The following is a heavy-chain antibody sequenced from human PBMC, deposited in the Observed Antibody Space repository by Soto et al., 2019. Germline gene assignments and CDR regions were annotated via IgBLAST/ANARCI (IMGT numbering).Heavy chain of an antibody. CDR1: GYTFSGYN. D-gene: IGHD3-3*01. V-gene: IGHV1-2*02. CDR2: INPNSGGT. J-gene: IGHJ4*02. CDR3: VRKEWDH. Sequence: QVQLVQSGAEVKKPGASVKVSCKASGYTFSGYNMHWVRQAPGQGPEWMGWINPNSGGTTYAQKFQDRVTMTRDTSISTGYMEVRGLRYDDTAVYSCVRKEWDHWGQGTLVTVSS.